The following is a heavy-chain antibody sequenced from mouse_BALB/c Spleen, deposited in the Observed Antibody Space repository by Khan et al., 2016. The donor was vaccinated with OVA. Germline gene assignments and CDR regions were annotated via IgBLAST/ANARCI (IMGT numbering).Heavy chain of an antibody. CDR1: GYTFSTYW. D-gene: IGHD2-12*01. Sequence: QVRLQQSGAELMKPGASVKISCKATGYTFSTYWIEWVKQRPGHGLEWIGEILPGSGNTNNNEKFKGKATFTADTSSNTAYMQLSSLTSEDAAVYYCARMVDYCYDAWFAYWGQGTLVTVSA. V-gene: IGHV1-9*01. CDR3: ARMVDYCYDAWFAY. J-gene: IGHJ3*01. CDR2: ILPGSGNT.